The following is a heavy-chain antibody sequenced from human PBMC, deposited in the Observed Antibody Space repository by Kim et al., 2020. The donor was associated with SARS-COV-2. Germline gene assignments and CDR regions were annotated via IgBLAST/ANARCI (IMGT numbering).Heavy chain of an antibody. J-gene: IGHJ5*02. Sequence: GGSLRLSCAASGFTFSSYSMNWVRQAPGKGLEWVSSISSSSSYIYYADSVKGRFTISRDNTKNSLYLQMNSLRAEDTAVYYCAREVSSSWHEGKNWFDPWGQGTLVTVSS. CDR1: GFTFSSYS. V-gene: IGHV3-21*01. CDR2: ISSSSSYI. CDR3: AREVSSSWHEGKNWFDP. D-gene: IGHD6-13*01.